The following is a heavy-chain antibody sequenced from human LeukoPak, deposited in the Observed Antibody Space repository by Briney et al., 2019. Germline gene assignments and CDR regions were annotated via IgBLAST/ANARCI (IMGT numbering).Heavy chain of an antibody. CDR2: IYHSGST. J-gene: IGHJ4*02. Sequence: SETLSLTCAVSGYSISSGYYWGWIRQPPGKGLEWIGSIYHSGSTYYNPSLKSRVTISVDTSKNQFFLKLSSVTAADTAVYYCARVPAITIFYLEGGFDYWGQGTLVTVSS. CDR1: GYSISSGYY. D-gene: IGHD3-9*01. V-gene: IGHV4-38-2*01. CDR3: ARVPAITIFYLEGGFDY.